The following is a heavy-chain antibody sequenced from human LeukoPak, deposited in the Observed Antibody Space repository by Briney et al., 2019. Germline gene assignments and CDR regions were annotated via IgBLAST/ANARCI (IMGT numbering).Heavy chain of an antibody. D-gene: IGHD4-17*01. CDR2: IYYSGST. CDR1: GGSISIYY. Sequence: SETLSLTCTVSGGSISIYYWSWIRQPPGRGLEWIGYIYYSGSTNYNPSLKSRVTISVDTSKNQFSLRLSSVTAADTAVYYCAGVYGDYGVYWGQGTLVTVSS. V-gene: IGHV4-59*12. CDR3: AGVYGDYGVY. J-gene: IGHJ4*02.